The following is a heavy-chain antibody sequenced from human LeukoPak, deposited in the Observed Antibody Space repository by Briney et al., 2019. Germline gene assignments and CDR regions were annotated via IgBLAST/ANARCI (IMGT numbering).Heavy chain of an antibody. CDR3: AREGSTMVRGRLDYYYYGMDV. V-gene: IGHV4-4*07. Sequence: SETLSLTCTVSGGSISSYYWSWIRQPAGKGLEWNGRIYTSGSTNYNPSLKSRVTMSVDTSKNQFSLKLSSVTAADTAVYYCAREGSTMVRGRLDYYYYGMDVWGQGTTVTVSS. D-gene: IGHD3-10*01. CDR1: GGSISSYY. J-gene: IGHJ6*02. CDR2: IYTSGST.